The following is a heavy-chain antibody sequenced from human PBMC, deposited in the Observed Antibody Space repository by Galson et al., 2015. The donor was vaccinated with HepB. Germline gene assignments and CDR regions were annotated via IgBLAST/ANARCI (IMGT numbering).Heavy chain of an antibody. CDR1: GFTFSSYA. CDR3: AREVYYGILTGYFDY. Sequence: SLRLSCAASGFTFSSYAMSWVRQAPGKGLEWVSAISGSGGSTYYADSVKGRFTISRDNSKNTLYLQMNSLRAEDTAVYYCAREVYYGILTGYFDYWGQGTLVTVSS. CDR2: ISGSGGST. J-gene: IGHJ4*02. V-gene: IGHV3-23*01. D-gene: IGHD3-9*01.